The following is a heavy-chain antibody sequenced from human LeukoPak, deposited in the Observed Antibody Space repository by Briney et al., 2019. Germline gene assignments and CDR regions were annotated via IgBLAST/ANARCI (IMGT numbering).Heavy chain of an antibody. Sequence: GGSLRLSCAASGFTFSSYAMSWVRQAPGKGLEWVSAISGSGSTIYYADSVKGRFTISRDNAKNSLYLQMNSLRAEDTAVYYCARARREWSSSGYWFDYWGQGTLVTVSS. D-gene: IGHD3-22*01. CDR1: GFTFSSYA. CDR3: ARARREWSSSGYWFDY. J-gene: IGHJ4*02. CDR2: ISGSGSTI. V-gene: IGHV3-23*01.